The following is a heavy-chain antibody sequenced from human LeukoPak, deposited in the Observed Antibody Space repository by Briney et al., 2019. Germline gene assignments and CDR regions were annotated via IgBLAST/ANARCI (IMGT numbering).Heavy chain of an antibody. Sequence: GGSLRLSCAASGFTFSSYAMSWVRQAPGKGLEWVSAISGSGGSTYYADSVKGRFTISRDNSKNTLYLQMNSLRAEDTAVYYCAKALVGSFWSGYPTPFGYWGQGTLVTVSS. CDR3: AKALVGSFWSGYPTPFGY. J-gene: IGHJ4*02. CDR2: ISGSGGST. V-gene: IGHV3-23*01. D-gene: IGHD3-3*01. CDR1: GFTFSSYA.